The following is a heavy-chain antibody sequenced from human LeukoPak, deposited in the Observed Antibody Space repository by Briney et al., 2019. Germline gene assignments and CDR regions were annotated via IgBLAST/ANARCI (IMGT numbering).Heavy chain of an antibody. CDR3: ARTLSWGYYYYMDV. CDR2: IYYSGST. J-gene: IGHJ6*03. D-gene: IGHD7-27*01. CDR1: GGSISSYY. V-gene: IGHV4-59*01. Sequence: PSETLSLTCTVSGGSISSYYWSWIRQPPGKGLEWIGYIYYSGSTNYNPSLKSRVTISVDTSKNQFSLKLSSVTAADTAVYYCARTLSWGYYYYMDVWGKGTTVTVSS.